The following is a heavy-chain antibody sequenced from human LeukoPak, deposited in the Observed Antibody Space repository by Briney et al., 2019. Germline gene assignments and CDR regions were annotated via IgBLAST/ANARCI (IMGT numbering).Heavy chain of an antibody. CDR2: FDPEDGET. Sequence: ASVKLSCKVSGYTLTELSMHWVRQAPGKGLEWMGGFDPEDGETIYAQKFQGRVTMTEDTSTDTAYMELSSLRSEDTAVYYCATAYQYGSGSYAQTYYYYYMDVWGKGTTVTVSS. D-gene: IGHD3-10*01. J-gene: IGHJ6*03. V-gene: IGHV1-24*01. CDR1: GYTLTELS. CDR3: ATAYQYGSGSYAQTYYYYYMDV.